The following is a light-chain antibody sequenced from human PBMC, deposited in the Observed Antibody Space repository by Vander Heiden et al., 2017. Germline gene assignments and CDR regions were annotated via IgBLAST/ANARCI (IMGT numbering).Light chain of an antibody. CDR1: QSVSSN. CDR2: GAS. V-gene: IGKV3D-15*01. J-gene: IGKJ4*01. CDR3: QRYNNWPPLT. Sequence: EIVMTQSPVTLPVSPGGSATLSCRASQSVSSNLAWYQQKPGQAPRLRSYGASTRATVIQARYSGSGSGTEFTRTISSLQSEDFAVYYCQRYNNWPPLTFGGGTKVEIK.